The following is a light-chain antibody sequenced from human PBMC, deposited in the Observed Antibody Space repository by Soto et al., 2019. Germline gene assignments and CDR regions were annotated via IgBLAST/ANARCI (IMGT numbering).Light chain of an antibody. Sequence: QSVLTQPPSASGTPGQRVTISCSGSSSNIENNYVYWYQQVPGTAPKLLIYKNNERPSGVPDRFSGSKSGTSASLAISGLRSEDEADYHCAAWEDSQRGVVFGGGTKLTVL. J-gene: IGLJ2*01. V-gene: IGLV1-47*01. CDR1: SSNIENNY. CDR2: KNN. CDR3: AAWEDSQRGVV.